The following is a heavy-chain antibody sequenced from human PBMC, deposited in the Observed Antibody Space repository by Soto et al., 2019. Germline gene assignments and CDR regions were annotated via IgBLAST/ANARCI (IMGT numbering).Heavy chain of an antibody. V-gene: IGHV1-2*04. CDR1: GYTFTGYY. J-gene: IGHJ4*02. Sequence: ASVKVSCKASGYTFTGYYMHWVRQAPGQGLEWMGWINPNSGGTNYAQKFQGWVTMTRDTSISTAYMELSRLRSDDTAVYYCARSIAAAGDDFDYWGQGTLVTVSS. CDR3: ARSIAAAGDDFDY. CDR2: INPNSGGT. D-gene: IGHD6-13*01.